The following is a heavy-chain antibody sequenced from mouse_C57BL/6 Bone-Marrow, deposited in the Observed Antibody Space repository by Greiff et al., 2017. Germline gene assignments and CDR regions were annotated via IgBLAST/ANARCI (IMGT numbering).Heavy chain of an antibody. CDR3: ARVGWLLLRFAY. Sequence: QVQLQQPGAELVKPGASVKLSCKASGYTFTRYWMHWVKQRPGQGLEWIGMIHPNSGSTNYNEKFKSKATLTVEKSSSTAYLQLSSLTSEDSAVYYCARVGWLLLRFAYWGQGTLVTVSA. V-gene: IGHV1-64*01. J-gene: IGHJ3*01. CDR1: GYTFTRYW. D-gene: IGHD2-3*01. CDR2: IHPNSGST.